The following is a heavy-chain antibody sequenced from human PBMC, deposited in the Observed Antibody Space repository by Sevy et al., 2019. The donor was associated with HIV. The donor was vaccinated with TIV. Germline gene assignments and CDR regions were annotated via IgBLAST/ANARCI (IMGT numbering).Heavy chain of an antibody. D-gene: IGHD2-8*01. V-gene: IGHV3-48*02. CDR2: ISSSSSTI. Sequence: GGSLRLSCAASGFTFSSYSMNWVRQAPGKGLEWVSYISSSSSTIYYADSWKGRFTISRDNAKNSLYLQMNSLRDEDTAVYYCARDACTNGVCYNVAFDIWGQGTMVTVSS. CDR1: GFTFSSYS. CDR3: ARDACTNGVCYNVAFDI. J-gene: IGHJ3*02.